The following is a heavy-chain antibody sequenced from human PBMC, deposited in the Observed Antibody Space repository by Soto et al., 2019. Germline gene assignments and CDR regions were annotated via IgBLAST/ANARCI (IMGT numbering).Heavy chain of an antibody. CDR2: IFDSGST. CDR3: AGEIMPLTNDWYFDL. D-gene: IGHD2-8*01. J-gene: IGHJ2*01. V-gene: IGHV4-30-4*01. CDR1: GGSISGGVHS. Sequence: QVQLQESGPGLVKPSETLSLTCTVSGGSISGGVHSWSWIRQPPGKGLGWIGHIFDSGSTYYNPSLKRRLTISVDTSKNQFSLRLSSVTAADTAVYYCAGEIMPLTNDWYFDLWGRGTLVTVSS.